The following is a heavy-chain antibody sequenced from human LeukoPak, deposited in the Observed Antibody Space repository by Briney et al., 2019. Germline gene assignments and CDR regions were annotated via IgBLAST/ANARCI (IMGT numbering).Heavy chain of an antibody. Sequence: ASVKVSCKASGYTFTSYYMHWVRQAPGQGLEWMGIVNPSGGSTSYAQKFQGRVTMTRDMSTSTVYMELSSLRSEDTAVYYCARAPYGSGSYYTLEDYYYMDVWGKGTTVTVSS. D-gene: IGHD3-10*01. CDR3: ARAPYGSGSYYTLEDYYYMDV. CDR1: GYTFTSYY. V-gene: IGHV1-46*01. J-gene: IGHJ6*03. CDR2: VNPSGGST.